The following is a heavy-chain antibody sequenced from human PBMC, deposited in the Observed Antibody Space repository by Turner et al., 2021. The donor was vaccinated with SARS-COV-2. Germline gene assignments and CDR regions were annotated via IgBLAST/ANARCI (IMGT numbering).Heavy chain of an antibody. CDR3: ATGVAVTGTPSEYYYYYGMDV. CDR1: GYTFTSYG. J-gene: IGHJ6*02. V-gene: IGHV1-18*04. D-gene: IGHD6-19*01. Sequence: QVQLVQSGAEVKKPGASVKVSCKASGYTFTSYGISWVRQAPGQGLEWMGWISVYNGNTNYAQKLQGRVTMTTDTSTSTAYMELRSLRSDDTAVYYCATGVAVTGTPSEYYYYYGMDVWGQGTTVTVSS. CDR2: ISVYNGNT.